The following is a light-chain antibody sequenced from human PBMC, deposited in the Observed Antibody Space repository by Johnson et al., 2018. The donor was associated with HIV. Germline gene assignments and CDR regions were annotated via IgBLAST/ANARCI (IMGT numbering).Light chain of an antibody. Sequence: QSVLTQPSSVSAAPGQKVIISCSGSSSNIGNNYVSWYQQLPGTAPKLLIYENNKRPSGIPDRFSGSKSGTSATLGITGLQTGDEADYYCGTWDSSLSAGRVFGTGTKVTVL. CDR2: ENN. CDR1: SSNIGNNY. V-gene: IGLV1-51*02. CDR3: GTWDSSLSAGRV. J-gene: IGLJ1*01.